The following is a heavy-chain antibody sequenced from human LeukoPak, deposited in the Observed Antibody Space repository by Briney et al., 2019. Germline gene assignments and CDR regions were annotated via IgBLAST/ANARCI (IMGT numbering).Heavy chain of an antibody. CDR3: ARTTEAHSWQTRYYSYYMDV. D-gene: IGHD6-13*01. Sequence: SETLSLTCSVSGGPISIHYWRWMRQPPEKALVGFGFIYDSGSTNYNPSLKSRVTISVDTSKNQFSLKLRSVTAADTAVYYCARTTEAHSWQTRYYSYYMDVWGKGTTVTVSS. CDR2: IYDSGST. J-gene: IGHJ6*03. V-gene: IGHV4-59*11. CDR1: GGPISIHY.